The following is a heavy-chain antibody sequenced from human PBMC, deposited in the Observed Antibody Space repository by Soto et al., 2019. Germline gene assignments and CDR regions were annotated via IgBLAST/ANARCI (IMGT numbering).Heavy chain of an antibody. CDR2: IVLGNGNT. J-gene: IGHJ5*02. D-gene: IGHD6-19*01. V-gene: IGHV1-58*01. CDR1: GFTFSSAA. CDR3: ATRIGNIGWYWLDT. Sequence: SVKVSCKASGFTFSSAAVQGVREARGQRLEWIGWIVLGNGNTNYAQKFQERVTITRDMSTSTAYMEVRSLTSDDTAVYYCATRIGNIGWYWLDTWGQGTLVTVSS.